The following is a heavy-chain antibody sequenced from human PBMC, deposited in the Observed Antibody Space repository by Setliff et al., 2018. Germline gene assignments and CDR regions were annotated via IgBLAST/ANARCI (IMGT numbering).Heavy chain of an antibody. CDR3: ARDRRIVGARHAFDI. Sequence: SETLSLTCAVYGGSFSGYYWSWIRQPPGKGLEWIGSIYHSGSTYYNPSLKSRVTISVDTSKKQFSLKLSSVSAADTAVYYCARDRRIVGARHAFDIWGQGTMVTVSS. V-gene: IGHV4-34*01. J-gene: IGHJ3*02. CDR2: IYHSGST. D-gene: IGHD1-26*01. CDR1: GGSFSGYY.